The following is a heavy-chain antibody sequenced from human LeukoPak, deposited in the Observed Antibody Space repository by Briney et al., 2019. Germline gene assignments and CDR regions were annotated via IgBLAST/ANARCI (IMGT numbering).Heavy chain of an antibody. V-gene: IGHV4-30-4*01. Sequence: PSAPLSLTCTVSGGSISSGDYYWSWIRQPPGKGLEWIGYIYYSGSTYYNPSLKSRVTISVDTSKNRFSLKLSSVTAADTAVYYCARGYSGYDWSYKNWGQGTLVTVSS. CDR1: GGSISSGDYY. D-gene: IGHD5-12*01. CDR3: ARGYSGYDWSYKN. CDR2: IYYSGST. J-gene: IGHJ4*02.